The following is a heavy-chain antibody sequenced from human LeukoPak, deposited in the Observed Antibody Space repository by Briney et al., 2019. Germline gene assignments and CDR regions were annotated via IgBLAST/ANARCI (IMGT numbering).Heavy chain of an antibody. Sequence: SETLSLTCTVSGYSISSGYYWGWIRQPPGKGLEWIGSIYHSGHTQYNPSLKSRVTISVDTSKNQLSLKLSSVTAADTAVYFCARVVTWYKWTDPFEFWGQGTLVIVSS. V-gene: IGHV4-38-2*02. CDR2: IYHSGHT. CDR3: ARVVTWYKWTDPFEF. J-gene: IGHJ4*02. CDR1: GYSISSGYY. D-gene: IGHD1-20*01.